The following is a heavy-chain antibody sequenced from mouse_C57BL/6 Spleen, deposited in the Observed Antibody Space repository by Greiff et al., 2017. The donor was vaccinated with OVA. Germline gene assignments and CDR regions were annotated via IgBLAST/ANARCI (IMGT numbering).Heavy chain of an antibody. CDR1: GFTFSDYY. J-gene: IGHJ1*03. CDR3: AREGLGNYEGYFDV. Sequence: EVQLVESEGGLVQPGSSMKLSCTASGFTFSDYYMAWVRQVPEKGLEWVANINYDGSSTYYLDSLKSRFIISRDHAMNILYLQMSSLKSEDTATYYCAREGLGNYEGYFDVWGTGTTVTVSS. CDR2: INYDGSST. V-gene: IGHV5-16*01. D-gene: IGHD2-1*01.